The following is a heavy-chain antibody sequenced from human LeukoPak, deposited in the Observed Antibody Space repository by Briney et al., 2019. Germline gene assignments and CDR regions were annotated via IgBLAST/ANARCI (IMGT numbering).Heavy chain of an antibody. J-gene: IGHJ3*02. CDR1: GFTFSSHG. D-gene: IGHD2-15*01. CDR2: ISGSGDNT. CDR3: AKANVKYCSGGSCFDAFDI. Sequence: GGSLRLSCAASGFTFSSHGMSWVRQAPGKGLEWVSTISGSGDNTYYADSVKGRFTITRDNSKNTLYLQMNSLRAEDTAVYYCAKANVKYCSGGSCFDAFDIWGQGTMVTVSS. V-gene: IGHV3-23*01.